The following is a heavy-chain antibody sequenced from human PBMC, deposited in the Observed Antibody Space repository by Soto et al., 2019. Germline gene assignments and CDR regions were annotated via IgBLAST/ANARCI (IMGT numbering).Heavy chain of an antibody. CDR3: AILLGGDAFDI. CDR2: IYYSGST. V-gene: IGHV4-39*01. J-gene: IGHJ3*02. D-gene: IGHD3-10*01. Sequence: QLQLQESGPGLVKPSETLSLTCTVSGGSISSSSYYWGWIRQPPGKGLEWIGSIYYSGSTYYNPSLKSRVTISVDTSKNQSSLKLSSVTAADTAVYYCAILLGGDAFDIWGQGTMVTVSS. CDR1: GGSISSSSYY.